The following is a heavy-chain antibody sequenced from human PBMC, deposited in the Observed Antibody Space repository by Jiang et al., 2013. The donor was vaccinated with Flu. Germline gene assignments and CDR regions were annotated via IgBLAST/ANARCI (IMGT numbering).Heavy chain of an antibody. Sequence: EVKKPGASVKVSCKASGYTFTGYYMHWVRQAPGQGLEWMGRINPNSGGTNYAQKFQGRVTMTRDTSISTAYMELSRLRSDDTAVYYCARAGVVGATRPDAFDIWGQGTMVTVSS. CDR2: INPNSGGT. CDR1: GYTFTGYY. D-gene: IGHD1-26*01. J-gene: IGHJ3*02. CDR3: ARAGVVGATRPDAFDI. V-gene: IGHV1-2*06.